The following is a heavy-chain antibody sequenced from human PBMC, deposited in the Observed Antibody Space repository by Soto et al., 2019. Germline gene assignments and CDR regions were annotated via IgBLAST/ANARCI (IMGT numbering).Heavy chain of an antibody. CDR1: GFTFSSYW. J-gene: IGHJ4*02. CDR2: IKQDGSEN. CDR3: ARGAGALDY. V-gene: IGHV3-7*05. Sequence: EVQLVESGGGLLQPGGSLRLSCAASGFTFSSYWMSWVRQAPGKGLEWVANIKQDGSENYYVDSVKGRFTISRDNAKNSLYLQMNSLRAEDPAVHYCARGAGALDYWGQGTLVTVSS. D-gene: IGHD6-19*01.